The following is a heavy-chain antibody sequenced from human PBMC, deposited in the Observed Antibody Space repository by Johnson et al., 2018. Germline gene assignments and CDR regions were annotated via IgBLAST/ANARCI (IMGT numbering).Heavy chain of an antibody. CDR1: GFSFRTYG. CDR3: ASETYYYDSSGYYPAKYGMDV. CDR2: ISYDGSNK. D-gene: IGHD3-22*01. Sequence: QVQLVESGGGVVQPGRSLRLSCAASGFSFRTYGMHWVRQAPGRGLEWVAVISYDGSNKYYADSVKGRFTISRDNSKNTLYLQMNSMRAEDTAVYYCASETYYYDSSGYYPAKYGMDVWGQGTMVTVSS. V-gene: IGHV3-33*05. J-gene: IGHJ6*02.